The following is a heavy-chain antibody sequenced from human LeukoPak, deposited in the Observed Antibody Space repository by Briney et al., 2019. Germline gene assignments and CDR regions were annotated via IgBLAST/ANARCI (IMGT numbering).Heavy chain of an antibody. CDR1: GGSISSSSYY. CDR2: IYYSGST. V-gene: IGHV4-39*01. J-gene: IGHJ3*02. D-gene: IGHD6-13*01. Sequence: KPSETLSLTCTVSGGSISSSSYYWGWIRQPPGKGLEWIGSIYYSGSTYYNPSLKCRVTISVDTSKNQFSLKLSSVTAADTAVYYCASAADDAFDIWGQGTMVTVSS. CDR3: ASAADDAFDI.